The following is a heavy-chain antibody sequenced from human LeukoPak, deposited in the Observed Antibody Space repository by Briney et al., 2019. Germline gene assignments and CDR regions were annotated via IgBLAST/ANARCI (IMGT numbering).Heavy chain of an antibody. V-gene: IGHV3-7*04. D-gene: IGHD5-24*01. Sequence: GGSLRLSCAASGFIFRNYWMNWVRQAPGKGLEWVATIKEDGSEKYYVDFVKGRFTISRDNAKNSLYLQMNSPRAEDTAIYYCTRVGYIDEGIDYWGQGTLVTVSS. CDR1: GFIFRNYW. CDR2: IKEDGSEK. J-gene: IGHJ4*02. CDR3: TRVGYIDEGIDY.